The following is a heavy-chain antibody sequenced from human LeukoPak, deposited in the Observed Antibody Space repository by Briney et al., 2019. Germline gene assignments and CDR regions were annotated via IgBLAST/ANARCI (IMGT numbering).Heavy chain of an antibody. V-gene: IGHV3-11*01. CDR2: ISSSGSTI. Sequence: GGSLRLSCAASGFPFSDYYMSWIRHAPGKGLEWVSYISSSGSTIKYADSVKGRFTISRDNAKNSLYLQMNSLRAEDTAVYYCARYYSASNSSRFDYWGQGTLVTVSS. CDR1: GFPFSDYY. CDR3: ARYYSASNSSRFDY. D-gene: IGHD6-13*01. J-gene: IGHJ4*02.